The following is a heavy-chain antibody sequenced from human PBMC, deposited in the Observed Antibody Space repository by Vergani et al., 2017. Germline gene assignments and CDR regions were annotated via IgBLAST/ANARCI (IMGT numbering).Heavy chain of an antibody. D-gene: IGHD1-26*01. J-gene: IGHJ3*02. CDR3: ARDEWELGDAFDI. CDR1: GGSISSGGYY. V-gene: IGHV4-31*03. CDR2: IYYSGCT. Sequence: QVQLQESGPGLVKPSQTLSLTCTVSGGSISSGGYYWSWIRQHPGKGLEWIGYIYYSGCTYYNPSLKSRVTISVDTSKNQFSLKLSSVTAADTAVYYCARDEWELGDAFDIWGQGTTVTVSS.